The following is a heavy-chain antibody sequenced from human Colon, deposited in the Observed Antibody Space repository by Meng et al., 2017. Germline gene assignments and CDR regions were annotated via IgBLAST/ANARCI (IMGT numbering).Heavy chain of an antibody. V-gene: IGHV3-30*01. J-gene: IGHJ5*02. CDR2: ISYDAVNK. CDR1: GFTFNNYA. Sequence: GESLKISCAASGFTFNNYAMHWVRQAPGKGLEWVAIISYDAVNKYYADSVKGRFTISRDNSKNTLYLQMNSLRAEDTAVYYCARSLRWGDWFDPWGQGTLVTVSS. CDR3: ARSLRWGDWFDP. D-gene: IGHD4-23*01.